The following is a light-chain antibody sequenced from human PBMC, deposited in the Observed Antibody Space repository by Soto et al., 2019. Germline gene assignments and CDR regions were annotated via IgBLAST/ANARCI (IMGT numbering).Light chain of an antibody. CDR2: DVI. CDR3: SSYTGSSTTPVV. J-gene: IGLJ2*01. CDR1: SSDVGNYNL. V-gene: IGLV2-23*02. Sequence: QPVLTQPASVSGSPGQSITISCTGSSSDVGNYNLVSWYQQHPGKAPKVMIYDVIKRPSGVSDRFSGSKSGNTASLTISGLQAEDEADYYCSSYTGSSTTPVVFGGGTKLTVL.